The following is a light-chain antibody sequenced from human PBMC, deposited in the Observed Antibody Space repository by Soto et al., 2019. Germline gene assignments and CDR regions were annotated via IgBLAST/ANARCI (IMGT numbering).Light chain of an antibody. CDR3: QQYNNWPT. Sequence: DTVMTQSPDSLAVSLGERATINCKFSQSVLYSSNNKNYLAWYQQKPGQPPKLLIYWASTRESGVPDRFSGSGSGTDFTLTISSLQAEDVAVYYCQQYNNWPTFGQGTKVDIK. V-gene: IGKV4-1*01. J-gene: IGKJ1*01. CDR1: QSVLYSSNNKNY. CDR2: WAS.